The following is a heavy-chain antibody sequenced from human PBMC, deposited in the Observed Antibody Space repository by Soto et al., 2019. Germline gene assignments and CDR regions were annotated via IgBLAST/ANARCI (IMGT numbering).Heavy chain of an antibody. CDR2: INTDGSGT. Sequence: EVPLVESGGGSVQPGGSLRLSCAASGFTFSYYWMHWVRQAPGKGLVWVSRINTDGSGTTYADPVKGRFTISRDNAKNTLYLQMNRLRAEDTAVYYCARDLSALDYWGQGTLVTVSS. CDR1: GFTFSYYW. V-gene: IGHV3-74*01. CDR3: ARDLSALDY. J-gene: IGHJ4*02. D-gene: IGHD3-3*02.